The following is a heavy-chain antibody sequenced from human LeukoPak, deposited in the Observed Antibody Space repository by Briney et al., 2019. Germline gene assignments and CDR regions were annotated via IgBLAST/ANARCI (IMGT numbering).Heavy chain of an antibody. CDR1: GFTFSTYA. V-gene: IGHV3-23*01. J-gene: IGHJ4*02. D-gene: IGHD1-20*01. CDR2: INGRGVST. CDR3: AKAASGNWNDVSDY. Sequence: PGGSLRLSCAASGFTFSTYAMSWVRQAPGEGLEWVSAINGRGVSTSYADSVRGRFTISRDNSKNTLYLQMNSLRAEDTAVYYCAKAASGNWNDVSDYWGQGTLVTVSS.